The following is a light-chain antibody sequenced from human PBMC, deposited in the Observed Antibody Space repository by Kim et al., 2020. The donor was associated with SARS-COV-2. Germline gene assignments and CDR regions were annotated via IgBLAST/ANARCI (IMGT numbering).Light chain of an antibody. V-gene: IGLV2-14*03. J-gene: IGLJ1*01. Sequence: QSITISCTGASSDIGSYNYVSWYQQHPGKAPKLMIYDVSNRPSGVSNRFSGSKSGNTASLTISGLQAEDEADYYCSSYTRSSTNYVFGTGTKAPS. CDR2: DVS. CDR3: SSYTRSSTNYV. CDR1: SSDIGSYNY.